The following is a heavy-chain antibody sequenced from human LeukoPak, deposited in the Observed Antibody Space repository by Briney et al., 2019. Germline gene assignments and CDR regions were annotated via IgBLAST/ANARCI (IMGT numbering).Heavy chain of an antibody. CDR1: GFTFSNYG. J-gene: IGHJ4*02. CDR3: ANNFDY. V-gene: IGHV3-33*06. CDR2: TWHDGSNK. Sequence: GGSLRLSCAASGFTFSNYGMHWVRQAPGKGLEWVAVTWHDGSNKYYADSVKGRFTISRDNSKNTLYLQMNSLRAEDTAVYYCANNFDYWGQGTLVTVSS.